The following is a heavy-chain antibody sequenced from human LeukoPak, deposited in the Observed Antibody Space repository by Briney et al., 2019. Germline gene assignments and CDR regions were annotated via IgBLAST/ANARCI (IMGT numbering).Heavy chain of an antibody. J-gene: IGHJ4*02. CDR2: IYYTGRA. CDR1: GGSISRYY. V-gene: IGHV4-59*01. CDR3: ARGDFWSGAPTD. D-gene: IGHD3-3*01. Sequence: PSETLSLTCTVSGGSISRYYWSWIRQPPGTGLEWIGYIYYTGRADYNPSLKSRVSMSVDTSKNQFSLRVNSMTAADTAVYYCARGDFWSGAPTDWGQGTLVTVSS.